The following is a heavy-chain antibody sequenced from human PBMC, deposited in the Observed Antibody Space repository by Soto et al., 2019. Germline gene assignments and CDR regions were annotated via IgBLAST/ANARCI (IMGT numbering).Heavy chain of an antibody. CDR3: ASSTYYYDSSGYFPPAAFDI. J-gene: IGHJ3*02. CDR2: IDPSDSYT. V-gene: IGHV5-10-1*01. CDR1: GYSFTSYW. Sequence: GESLKISCKGSGYSFTSYWISWVRQMPGKGLEWMGRIDPSDSYTNYSPSFQGHVTISADKSISTAYLQWSSLKASDTAMYYCASSTYYYDSSGYFPPAAFDIWGQGTMVTVSS. D-gene: IGHD3-22*01.